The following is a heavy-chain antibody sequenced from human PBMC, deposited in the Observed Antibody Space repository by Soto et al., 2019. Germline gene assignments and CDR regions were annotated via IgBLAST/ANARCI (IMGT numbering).Heavy chain of an antibody. CDR2: IYYSGNT. D-gene: IGHD5-12*01. CDR3: ARGRWLQPFDY. J-gene: IGHJ4*02. V-gene: IGHV4-39*01. CDR1: GGSISSSSYY. Sequence: QLQLQESGPGLVKPSETLSLTCTVSGGSISSSSYYWGWIRQPPGKGLEWIGSIYYSGNTYYNPSLKSRVTISVDTSKNQFSLKLSSVTATDTAVYYCARGRWLQPFDYWGQGTLVTVSS.